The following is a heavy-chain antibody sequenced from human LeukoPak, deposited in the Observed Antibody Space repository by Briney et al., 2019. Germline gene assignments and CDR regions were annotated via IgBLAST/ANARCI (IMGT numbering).Heavy chain of an antibody. CDR2: INTDGSDR. V-gene: IGHV3-74*03. CDR1: GFTFSSDY. D-gene: IGHD3-10*01. J-gene: IGHJ4*02. Sequence: GGSLRLSCAASGFTFSSDYMHWVRQAPGKGLVWVSRINTDGSDRTHADFVKGRFPISRDNAKNTLYLEMNSLRAEDTAVYYCARALRSPGDSGLDYWGQGALVTVSS. CDR3: ARALRSPGDSGLDY.